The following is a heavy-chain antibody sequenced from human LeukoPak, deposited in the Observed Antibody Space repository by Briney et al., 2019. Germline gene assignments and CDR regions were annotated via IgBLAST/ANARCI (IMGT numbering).Heavy chain of an antibody. D-gene: IGHD5-18*01. CDR1: GFTLSSYA. Sequence: PGGTLRLSCAASGFTLSSYAMSWVRQAPGKGLEWVSAISGSGGSTYYADSVKGRFTISRDNSKNTLYLQMNSLRAEDTAVYYCAKLDSDTAMEYYFDYWGQGTLVTVSS. CDR2: ISGSGGST. CDR3: AKLDSDTAMEYYFDY. V-gene: IGHV3-23*01. J-gene: IGHJ4*02.